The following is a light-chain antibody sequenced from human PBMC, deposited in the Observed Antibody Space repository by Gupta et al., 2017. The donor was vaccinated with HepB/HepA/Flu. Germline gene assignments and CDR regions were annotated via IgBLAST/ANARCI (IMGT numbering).Light chain of an antibody. CDR1: TSNIGNNY. CDR2: QND. CDR3: GTWDTSLKTVV. V-gene: IGLV1-51*02. J-gene: IGLJ2*01. Sequence: QSVLTQPPSVSAAPGQTVTISCSGTTSNIGNNYVSWYQHLPGTAPQLLIAQNDKRPSGIPDRFSGSKSGTSATLGITGLQTGDEADYHCGTWDTSLKTVVFGGGTKLT.